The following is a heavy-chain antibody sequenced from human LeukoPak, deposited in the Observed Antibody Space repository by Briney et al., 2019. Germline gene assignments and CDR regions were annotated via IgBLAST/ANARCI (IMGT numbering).Heavy chain of an antibody. Sequence: PGGSLRLSCEVSGFTFSNYRMNWVRQAPGKGLEWVSSISSSSSYIYYAGSVKGRFTIPRDNAKNSLYLQMNSLRAEDTAVYFCARGNDFWSGYPIDYWGQGTLVTVSS. V-gene: IGHV3-21*01. D-gene: IGHD3-3*01. J-gene: IGHJ4*02. CDR2: ISSSSSYI. CDR3: ARGNDFWSGYPIDY. CDR1: GFTFSNYR.